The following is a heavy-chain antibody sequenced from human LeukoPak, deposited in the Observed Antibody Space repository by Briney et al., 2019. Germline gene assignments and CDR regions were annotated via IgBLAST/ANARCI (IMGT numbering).Heavy chain of an antibody. D-gene: IGHD3-22*01. CDR2: IKYDGTHK. V-gene: IGHV3-7*01. Sequence: GGSLRLSCVASGFSFSSYWMAWVRQAPGKGLEWVASIKYDGTHKFYADSVKGRFTISRDNAKNSLFLEMNSLRADDTAVYFCASSHDSSGNDWGQGTLVAVSS. J-gene: IGHJ4*02. CDR1: GFSFSSYW. CDR3: ASSHDSSGND.